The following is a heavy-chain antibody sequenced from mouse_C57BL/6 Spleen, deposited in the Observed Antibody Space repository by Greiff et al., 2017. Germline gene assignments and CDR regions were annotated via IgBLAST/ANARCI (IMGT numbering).Heavy chain of an antibody. J-gene: IGHJ2*01. CDR1: GYTFTIYW. Sequence: QVQLQQSGAELVKPGASVKMSCKASGYTFTIYWITWVKQRPGQGLEWIGDIYPGSGSTNYNEKFKSKATLTVDTSSSTAYMQLSSLTSEDSAVYYCARRERGWLDYWGQGTTLTVSS. CDR2: IYPGSGST. CDR3: ARRERGWLDY. V-gene: IGHV1-55*01. D-gene: IGHD2-3*01.